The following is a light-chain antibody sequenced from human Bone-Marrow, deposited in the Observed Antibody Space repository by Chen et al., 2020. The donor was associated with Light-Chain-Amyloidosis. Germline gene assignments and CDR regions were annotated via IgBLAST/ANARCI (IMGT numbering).Light chain of an antibody. J-gene: IGLJ3*02. CDR3: QVWDRSSDRPV. CDR2: DDS. V-gene: IGLV3-21*02. Sequence: SYVLTQPSSVSVAPGQTATIACGGNNTGSTSVHWYQQTPGQAPLLVVYDDSDRPSGIPERLSGSNSGNTATLTIGRVEAGDEADDYCQVWDRSSDRPVFGGGTKLTVL. CDR1: NTGSTS.